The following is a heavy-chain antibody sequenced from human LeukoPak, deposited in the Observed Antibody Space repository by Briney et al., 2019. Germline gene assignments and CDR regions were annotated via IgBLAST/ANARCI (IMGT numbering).Heavy chain of an antibody. V-gene: IGHV1-3*01. CDR1: GYTFTSYA. Sequence: GASVKVSCKASGYTFTSYAMHWVRQAPGQRLEWMGWINAGNGNTKYSQKFQGRVTITTDESTSTAYMELSSLRSEDTAVYYCARGWDSSGQIPFFYWGQGTLVTVSS. D-gene: IGHD3-22*01. CDR2: INAGNGNT. J-gene: IGHJ4*02. CDR3: ARGWDSSGQIPFFY.